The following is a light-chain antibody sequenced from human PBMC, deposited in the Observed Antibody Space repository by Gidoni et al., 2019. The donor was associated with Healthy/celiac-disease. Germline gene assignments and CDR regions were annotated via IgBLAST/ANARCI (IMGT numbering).Light chain of an antibody. Sequence: EIVFTQSPGTLALSPGERATLSCRASQSVSSSNLPWYQQRHGQSPRLLIYGASSRATGIPDRFSGSGSGTDFTLTISRLEPEDFALYYCQQYGSSRTFGQGTKVEIK. CDR1: QSVSSSN. V-gene: IGKV3-20*01. CDR3: QQYGSSRT. J-gene: IGKJ1*01. CDR2: GAS.